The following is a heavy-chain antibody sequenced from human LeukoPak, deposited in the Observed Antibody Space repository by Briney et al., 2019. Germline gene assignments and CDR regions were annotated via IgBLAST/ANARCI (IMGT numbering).Heavy chain of an antibody. J-gene: IGHJ6*03. CDR1: GGTFSSYA. D-gene: IGHD6-6*01. CDR3: ARGPGSSSSGYYYYYYMDV. V-gene: IGHV1-69*01. Sequence: SVKVSCKASGGTFSSYAISWVRQAPGQGLEWMGGIIPIFGTANYAQKFQGRVTITADESTSTAYMELSSLRSEDTAVYYCARGPGSSSSGYYYYYYMDVWGKGTTVTVSS. CDR2: IIPIFGTA.